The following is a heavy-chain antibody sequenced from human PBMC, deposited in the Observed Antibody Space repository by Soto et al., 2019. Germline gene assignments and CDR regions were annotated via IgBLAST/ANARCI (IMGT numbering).Heavy chain of an antibody. CDR3: ARSQYSSSWYGRNWFDP. V-gene: IGHV4-34*01. CDR2: INHSGST. CDR1: GGSFSGYY. Sequence: QVQLQQWGAGLLKPSETLSLTCAVYGGSFSGYYWSWIRQPPGKGLEWIGEINHSGSTNYNPSLTSRVTISVDTSKTQFSVQLSSVNAADTAVYYCARSQYSSSWYGRNWFDPWGQGTLVTVSS. J-gene: IGHJ5*02. D-gene: IGHD6-13*01.